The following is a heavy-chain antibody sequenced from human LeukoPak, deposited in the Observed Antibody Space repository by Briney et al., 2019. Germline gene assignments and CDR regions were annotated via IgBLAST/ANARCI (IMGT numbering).Heavy chain of an antibody. J-gene: IGHJ4*02. D-gene: IGHD3-22*01. CDR3: ARDRGRITMIVVAPPTGPDY. CDR1: GFTFSSYG. CDR2: IWYDGSNK. Sequence: GGSLRRSCAASGFTFSSYGMHWVRQAPGKGLEWVAVIWYDGSNKYYADSVKGRFTISRDNSKNTLYLQMNSLRAEDTAVYYCARDRGRITMIVVAPPTGPDYWGQGTLVTVSS. V-gene: IGHV3-33*01.